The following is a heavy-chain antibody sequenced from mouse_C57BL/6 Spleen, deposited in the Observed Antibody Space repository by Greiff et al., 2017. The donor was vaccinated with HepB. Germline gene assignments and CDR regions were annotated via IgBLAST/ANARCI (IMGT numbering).Heavy chain of an antibody. Sequence: ESGPGLVKPSQSLSLTCSVTGYSITSGYYWNWIRQFPGNKLEWMGYISYDGSNNYNPSLKNRISITRDTSKNQFFLKLNSVTTEDTATYYCAEGNYYGSSYVSYWYFDVWGTGTTVTVSS. D-gene: IGHD1-1*01. CDR3: AEGNYYGSSYVSYWYFDV. CDR1: GYSITSGYY. V-gene: IGHV3-6*01. CDR2: ISYDGSN. J-gene: IGHJ1*03.